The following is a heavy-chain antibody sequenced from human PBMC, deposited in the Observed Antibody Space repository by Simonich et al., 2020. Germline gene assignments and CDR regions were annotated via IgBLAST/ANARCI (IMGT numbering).Heavy chain of an antibody. CDR3: ARDRAARYYYYYYMDV. CDR2: FNPNSGGT. V-gene: IGHV1-2*02. Sequence: QVQLVQSGAEVKKPGASVKVSCKASGYTFTGYYMHWVRQAPGQGLGWVGWFNPNSGGTNYAQKFQGRVTMTRDTSISTAYMELSRLRSDDTAVYYCARDRAARYYYYYYMDVWGKGTTVTVSS. CDR1: GYTFTGYY. J-gene: IGHJ6*03. D-gene: IGHD6-6*01.